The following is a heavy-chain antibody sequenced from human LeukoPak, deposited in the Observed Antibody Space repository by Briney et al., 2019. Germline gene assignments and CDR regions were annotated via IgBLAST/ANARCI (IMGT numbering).Heavy chain of an antibody. D-gene: IGHD1-20*01. Sequence: SVKVSCKASGGTFSSYTISWVRQAPGQGLEWMGRIIPILGIANYAQKFQGRVTITADKSTSTAYMELSSLRSEDTAVYYCATRGWYCNWNDCPLGYWGQGTLVTVSS. CDR3: ATRGWYCNWNDCPLGY. V-gene: IGHV1-69*02. J-gene: IGHJ4*02. CDR1: GGTFSSYT. CDR2: IIPILGIA.